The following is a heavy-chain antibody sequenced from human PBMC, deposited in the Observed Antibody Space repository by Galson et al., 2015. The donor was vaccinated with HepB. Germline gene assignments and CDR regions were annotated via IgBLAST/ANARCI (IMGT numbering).Heavy chain of an antibody. Sequence: CAISGDSVSSDATAWIWIRQSPSRGLEWLGRTYYRSKSYNEYAPSVKSRITIHPDTSKNQFSLQLNSVSPEDTAVYYCACGNYFFDYWGQGTLVTVSS. CDR2: TYYRSKSYN. CDR1: GDSVSSDATA. V-gene: IGHV6-1*01. D-gene: IGHD1-14*01. J-gene: IGHJ4*02. CDR3: ACGNYFFDY.